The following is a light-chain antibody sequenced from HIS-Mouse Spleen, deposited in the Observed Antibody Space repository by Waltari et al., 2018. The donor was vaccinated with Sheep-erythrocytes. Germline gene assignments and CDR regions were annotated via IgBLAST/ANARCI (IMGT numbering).Light chain of an antibody. V-gene: IGLV2-11*01. CDR2: DVS. J-gene: IGLJ1*01. CDR1: SSDVGGYNY. CDR3: CSYAGSYNHV. Sequence: QSALTQPRSVSGSPGQSVTISCTGTSSDVGGYNYVSWYQQHPGKAPKLMIYDVSKRPSGGPDRFSGSKSGNTASLTISGLQADDEADYYCCSYAGSYNHVFATGTKVTVL.